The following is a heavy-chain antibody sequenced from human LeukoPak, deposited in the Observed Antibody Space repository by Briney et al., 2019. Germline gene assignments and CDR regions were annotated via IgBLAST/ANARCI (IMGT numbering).Heavy chain of an antibody. V-gene: IGHV3-30*03. D-gene: IGHD2-2*01. Sequence: GGSLRLSCVASGFTLSRYGMHWVRQAPGKGLEWVAAIAYDENHKYFVDSVKGRFTISRDNSKNTLYLQMDSLRAEDTAVFYCARAGNPSWPVFDYWGQGTLVTVSS. CDR1: GFTLSRYG. J-gene: IGHJ4*02. CDR2: IAYDENHK. CDR3: ARAGNPSWPVFDY.